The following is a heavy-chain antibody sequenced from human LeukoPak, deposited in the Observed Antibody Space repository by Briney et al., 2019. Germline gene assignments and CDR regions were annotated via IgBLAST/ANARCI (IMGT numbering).Heavy chain of an antibody. CDR3: ARDSIGLRFTAYQPLLYPGHAFDI. D-gene: IGHD2-2*02. CDR1: GLTFSSYS. V-gene: IGHV3-21*01. J-gene: IGHJ3*02. Sequence: RAGGSLRLSCAASGLTFSSYSMNWVRQAPGKGLEWVSSISSSSSYIYYADSVKGRFTISRDNAKNSLYLQMNSLRAEDTAVYYCARDSIGLRFTAYQPLLYPGHAFDIWGQGTMVTVSS. CDR2: ISSSSSYI.